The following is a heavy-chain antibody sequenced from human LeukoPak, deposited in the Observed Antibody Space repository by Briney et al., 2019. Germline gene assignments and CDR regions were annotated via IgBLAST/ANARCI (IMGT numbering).Heavy chain of an antibody. J-gene: IGHJ4*02. CDR2: IYYFSGST. D-gene: IGHD6-19*01. Sequence: PSETLSLTLTVSGGTITSSSYYWGWIRQPPGKGLEWIGSIYYFSGSTYYNPSLKSRVTISADTSKNQFSLKLSSVTAADTAVYYCARGGQWLAFDYWGQGTLVTVSS. CDR1: GGTITSSSYY. V-gene: IGHV4-39*07. CDR3: ARGGQWLAFDY.